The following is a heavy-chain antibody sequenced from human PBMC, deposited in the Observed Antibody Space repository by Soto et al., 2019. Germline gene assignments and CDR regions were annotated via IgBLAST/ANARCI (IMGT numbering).Heavy chain of an antibody. CDR2: ISWHSGSI. CDR3: ALGHFSDILTGPFDY. V-gene: IGHV3-9*01. D-gene: IGHD3-9*01. J-gene: IGHJ4*02. Sequence: GGSLRLSCAASGFTFDDYAMHWVRQAPGKGLEWVSGISWHSGSIGYADSVKGRFTISRDNAKNSLYLQMNSLRAEDTALYYCALGHFSDILTGPFDYWGQGTLVTVSS. CDR1: GFTFDDYA.